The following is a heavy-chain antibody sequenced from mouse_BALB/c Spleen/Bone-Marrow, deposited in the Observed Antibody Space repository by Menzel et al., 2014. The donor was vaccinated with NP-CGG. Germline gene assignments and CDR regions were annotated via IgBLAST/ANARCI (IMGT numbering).Heavy chain of an antibody. Sequence: QVELEQPGAEFVMTVASVKRSCKTSGYTFTDKWMHWVMQRPGQALAWVGAIDTSDRYINYNHKFKGKASLTVDASSSKAYMHLSSMTSDDSAVYYCARGGHDFALDYWGQGTSVIVSS. V-gene: IGHV1-69*01. CDR3: ARGGHDFALDY. D-gene: IGHD2-4*01. CDR1: GYTFTDKW. J-gene: IGHJ4*01. CDR2: IDTSDRYI.